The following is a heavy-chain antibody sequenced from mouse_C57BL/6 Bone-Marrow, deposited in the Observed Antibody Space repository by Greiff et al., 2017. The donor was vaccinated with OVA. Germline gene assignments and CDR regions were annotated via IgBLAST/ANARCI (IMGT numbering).Heavy chain of an antibody. CDR2: INPNNGGT. V-gene: IGHV1-26*01. CDR3: ARSGTAQATLYAMDY. D-gene: IGHD3-2*02. J-gene: IGHJ4*01. CDR1: GYTFTDYY. Sequence: VQLQQSGPELVKPGASVKISCKASGYTFTDYYMNWVKQSHGKSLEWIGDINPNNGGTSYNQKFKGKATLTVDKSSSTAYMELRSLTSEDSAVYYWARSGTAQATLYAMDYWGQGTSVTVSS.